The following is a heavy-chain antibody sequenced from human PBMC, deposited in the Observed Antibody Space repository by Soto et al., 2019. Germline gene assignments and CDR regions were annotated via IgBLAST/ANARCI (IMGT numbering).Heavy chain of an antibody. V-gene: IGHV4-30-2*01. D-gene: IGHD5-12*01. CDR1: GGSISSGGYS. CDR2: IYHSGST. CDR3: AAGGGLPRYY. J-gene: IGHJ4*02. Sequence: QLQLQESGSGLVKPSQTLSLTCAVSGGSISSGGYSWSWIRQPPGKGLEWIGYIYHSGSTYYNPSLRSRVTIAVARSKNQFSLKLSSVTAADTAVYYCAAGGGLPRYYWGQGTLVTVSS.